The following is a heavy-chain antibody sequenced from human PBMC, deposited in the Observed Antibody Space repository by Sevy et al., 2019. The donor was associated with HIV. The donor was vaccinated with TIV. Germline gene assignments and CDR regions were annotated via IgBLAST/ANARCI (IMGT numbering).Heavy chain of an antibody. CDR2: IYTSGST. CDR3: ARGGDYFDDGFDI. D-gene: IGHD3-16*01. CDR1: GGSISSYY. V-gene: IGHV4-4*07. Sequence: SETLSLTCTVSGGSISSYYCTWIRQPAGKGLEWIGRIYTSGSTNYNPSLKSRVTMSVDTSKKQFSLNLSSVTAADTAVYYCARGGDYFDDGFDIWGQGTMVTVSS. J-gene: IGHJ3*02.